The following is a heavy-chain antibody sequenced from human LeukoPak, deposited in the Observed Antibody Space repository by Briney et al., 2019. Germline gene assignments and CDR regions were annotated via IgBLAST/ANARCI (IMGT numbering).Heavy chain of an antibody. V-gene: IGHV4-39*07. Sequence: SETLSLTCTVSGGSISSSSYYWGWIRQPPGKGLEWIGSIYYSGSTYYNPSLKSRVTISVDTSKNQFSLKLSSVTAADTAVYYCARRHNSGWFFYWGQGILVTVSS. CDR2: IYYSGST. J-gene: IGHJ4*02. CDR3: ARRHNSGWFFY. CDR1: GGSISSSSYY. D-gene: IGHD6-19*01.